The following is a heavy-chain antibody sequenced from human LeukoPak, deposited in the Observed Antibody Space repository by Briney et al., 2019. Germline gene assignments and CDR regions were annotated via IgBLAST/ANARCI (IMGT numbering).Heavy chain of an antibody. D-gene: IGHD2-15*01. CDR1: GFRFSSYT. J-gene: IGHJ4*02. CDR3: ARDSGEYCSGGSCSNFDY. Sequence: PGGSLRLSCAASGFRFSSYTINWVRQSPGKGLEWVSSISSSSSYIYYTDSVKGRFTISRDSAKNSLYLQMNSLRAEDTAVYYCARDSGEYCSGGSCSNFDYWGQGTLVTVSS. V-gene: IGHV3-21*01. CDR2: ISSSSSYI.